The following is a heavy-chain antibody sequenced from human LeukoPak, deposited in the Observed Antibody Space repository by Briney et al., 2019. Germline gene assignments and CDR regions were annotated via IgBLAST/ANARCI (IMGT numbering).Heavy chain of an antibody. D-gene: IGHD2-15*01. CDR3: ARAPHCSGGSCPSGYFDY. Sequence: QPGGSLRLSCAASGFTFSSYAMSWVRQAPGKGLEWVSYISSSGSTIYYADSVKGRFTISRDNAKNSLYLQMNSLRAEDTAVYYCARAPHCSGGSCPSGYFDYWGQGTLVTVSS. V-gene: IGHV3-48*03. CDR2: ISSSGSTI. CDR1: GFTFSSYA. J-gene: IGHJ4*02.